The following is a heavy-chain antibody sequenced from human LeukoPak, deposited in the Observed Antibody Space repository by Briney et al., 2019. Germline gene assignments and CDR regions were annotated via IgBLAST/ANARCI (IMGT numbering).Heavy chain of an antibody. J-gene: IGHJ4*02. CDR1: GFIFSDYA. D-gene: IGHD2-2*01. Sequence: GGSLRLSCAASGFIFSDYAMSWVRQAPGKGLEWVSTITGGGDSTYYVDSVRGRFTISRDNSKNTLYVQMNSLRAEDTAMYYCAREYCSRTSCDLFDSWGQGTLVTVSS. CDR2: ITGGGDST. CDR3: AREYCSRTSCDLFDS. V-gene: IGHV3-23*01.